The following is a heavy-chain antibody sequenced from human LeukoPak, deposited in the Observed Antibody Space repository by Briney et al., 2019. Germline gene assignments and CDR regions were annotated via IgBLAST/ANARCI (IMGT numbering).Heavy chain of an antibody. Sequence: SETLSLTCTVSGGSISSDYWSWIRQYPGKGLEWIGYIFYTGSTYYNPSLESRVTISVDTSKNQFSLKLNSVTAADTAVYYCASSAPGYSDYWGQGTLVTVSS. D-gene: IGHD6-13*01. CDR3: ASSAPGYSDY. CDR2: IFYTGST. J-gene: IGHJ4*02. CDR1: GGSISSDY. V-gene: IGHV4-59*06.